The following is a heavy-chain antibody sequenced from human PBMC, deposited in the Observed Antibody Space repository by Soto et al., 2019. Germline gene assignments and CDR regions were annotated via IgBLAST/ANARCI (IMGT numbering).Heavy chain of an antibody. CDR2: INPSGGST. J-gene: IGHJ4*02. Sequence: ASVKVSCKASGYTFTSYYMHCVRRAPGQGLEWMGIINPSGGSTSYAQKFQGRVTMTRDTSTSTVYIELSSLRSEDTAVYYCARVRRSSGYYYGYWGQGTPVTVSS. CDR3: ARVRRSSGYYYGY. D-gene: IGHD3-22*01. CDR1: GYTFTSYY. V-gene: IGHV1-46*01.